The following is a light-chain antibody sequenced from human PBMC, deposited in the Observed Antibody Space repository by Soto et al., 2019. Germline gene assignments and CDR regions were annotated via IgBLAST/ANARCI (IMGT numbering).Light chain of an antibody. Sequence: QAVVTQEPSLTVSPGGTVTLTCASSTGAVTSGYYPNWFQQRPGQPPRALIYSTTYKHPWTPARSSGSLVGGKAALTLSGAQPEDEAEYYCLLFYGDGVVFGGGTKLTVL. CDR3: LLFYGDGVV. J-gene: IGLJ2*01. CDR1: TGAVTSGYY. V-gene: IGLV7-43*01. CDR2: STT.